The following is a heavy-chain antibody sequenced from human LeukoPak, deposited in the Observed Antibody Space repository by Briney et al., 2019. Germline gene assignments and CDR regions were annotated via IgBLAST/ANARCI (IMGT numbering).Heavy chain of an antibody. CDR2: ISGSGGST. J-gene: IGHJ2*01. V-gene: IGHV3-23*01. CDR3: AKDSSSGYYSLIPDWYFDL. CDR1: GFTFSSYA. Sequence: GGSLRLSCAASGFTFSSYAMSWVRQAPGKGLEWVSAISGSGGSTYYADSVKGRFTISRDNSKNTLYLQMNSLRAEDTAVYYCAKDSSSGYYSLIPDWYFDLWGRGTLVTVSS. D-gene: IGHD3-22*01.